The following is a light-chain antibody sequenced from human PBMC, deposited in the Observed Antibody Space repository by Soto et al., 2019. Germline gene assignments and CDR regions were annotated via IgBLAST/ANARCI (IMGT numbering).Light chain of an antibody. J-gene: IGKJ3*01. Sequence: IVLTQSPATLSLSPGERATLSCRASQHISSYLAWYQQKPGQAPRLLIYDASTRATGIPARCSGSGYGTDFTLTISSLEPEDFAVYYCQQRNSRPGFTFGPGTTVDVK. V-gene: IGKV3-11*01. CDR3: QQRNSRPGFT. CDR1: QHISSY. CDR2: DAS.